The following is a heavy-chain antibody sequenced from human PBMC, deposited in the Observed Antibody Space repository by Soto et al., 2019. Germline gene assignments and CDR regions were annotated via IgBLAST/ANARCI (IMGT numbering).Heavy chain of an antibody. J-gene: IGHJ5*02. CDR3: ARGIKYFDWLLSRHPGFDP. Sequence: QVQLQQWGAGLLKPSETLSLTCAVYGGSFSGYYWSWIRQPPGKGLEWIGEINHSGSTNYNPSLKSRVTISVDTSKNQFSLKLSSVTAADTAVYYCARGIKYFDWLLSRHPGFDPWGQGTLVTVSS. CDR2: INHSGST. V-gene: IGHV4-34*01. CDR1: GGSFSGYY. D-gene: IGHD3-9*01.